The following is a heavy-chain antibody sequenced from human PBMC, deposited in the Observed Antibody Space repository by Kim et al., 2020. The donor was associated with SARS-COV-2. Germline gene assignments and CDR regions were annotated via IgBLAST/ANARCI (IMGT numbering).Heavy chain of an antibody. CDR2: GNT. J-gene: IGHJ4*02. CDR3: ARDDSSGY. V-gene: IGHV1-8*01. D-gene: IGHD3-22*01. Sequence: GNTGYAQTFQGRVTMTRNTSISTAYMELSSLRSEDTAVYYCARDDSSGYWGQGTLVTVSS.